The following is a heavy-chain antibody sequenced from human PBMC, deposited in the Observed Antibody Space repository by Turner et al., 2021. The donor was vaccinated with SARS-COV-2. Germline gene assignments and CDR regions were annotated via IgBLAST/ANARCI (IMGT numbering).Heavy chain of an antibody. CDR3: ARDLMEVGGMDV. CDR1: GFTVSSNY. J-gene: IGHJ6*02. D-gene: IGHD3-3*01. V-gene: IGHV3-53*01. CDR2: LYGGGST. Sequence: EVQLVESGGGLIQPGGSLILSCAASGFTVSSNYMSWVRQAQGKGLGWVSVLYGGGSTYSADSVKGRFTIPRDNSKNPLYRQMNSLRAEDTAVYYCARDLMEVGGMDVWGQGTTVTVSS.